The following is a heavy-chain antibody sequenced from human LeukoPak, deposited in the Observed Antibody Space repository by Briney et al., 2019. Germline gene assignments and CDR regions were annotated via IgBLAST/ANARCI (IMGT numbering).Heavy chain of an antibody. J-gene: IGHJ4*02. Sequence: SVKVSCKISGFGLSVLSIHWMRQAPGKGLEWVGGIRPETGEPIYAQKFQGRVTVTEDTVTDTGYMELRSLTSDDTAVYFCTTDSGRSYFYFNFWGQGTLVTVSS. CDR3: TTDSGRSYFYFNF. D-gene: IGHD3-10*01. CDR2: IRPETGEP. V-gene: IGHV1-24*01. CDR1: GFGLSVLS.